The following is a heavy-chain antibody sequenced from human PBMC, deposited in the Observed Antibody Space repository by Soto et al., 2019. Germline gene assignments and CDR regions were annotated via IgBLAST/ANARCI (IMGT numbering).Heavy chain of an antibody. CDR2: INHSGST. J-gene: IGHJ6*02. V-gene: IGHV4-34*01. CDR1: GGSFSGYY. Sequence: SEPLSLPCAVYGGSFSGYYWSWIRQPPGKGLEWIGEINHSGSTNYNPSLKSRGTISVDTSKNQFSLKLSSVTAADTAVYYCARSVKVAVAGKGGYYYYYGMDVWGQGTTVTVSS. D-gene: IGHD6-19*01. CDR3: ARSVKVAVAGKGGYYYYYGMDV.